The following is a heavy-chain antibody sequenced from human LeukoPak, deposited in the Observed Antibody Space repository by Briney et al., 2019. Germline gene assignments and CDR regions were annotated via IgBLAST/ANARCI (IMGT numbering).Heavy chain of an antibody. V-gene: IGHV3-23*01. D-gene: IGHD1-26*01. Sequence: GGSLRLSCAASGFTFSTYAMNWVRQAPGEGLEWVSAISGGGGSTYYADYVKGRFTISRDNSKNTLYLQMNSLRAEDTAVYYCAKGGRASGSYYYFDYWGQGTLVTVSS. J-gene: IGHJ4*02. CDR3: AKGGRASGSYYYFDY. CDR2: ISGGGGST. CDR1: GFTFSTYA.